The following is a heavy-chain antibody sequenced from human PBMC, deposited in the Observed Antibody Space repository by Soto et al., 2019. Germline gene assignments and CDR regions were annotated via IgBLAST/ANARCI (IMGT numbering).Heavy chain of an antibody. Sequence: SVKVSCKASGGTFSSYTISWVRQAPGQGLEWMGRIIPILGIANYAQKFQGRVTITADKSTSTAYMELSSLRSEDTAVYYCVSGTMSSWVPETPNLDYCGQGAPVTVSS. D-gene: IGHD1-7*01. V-gene: IGHV1-69*02. CDR2: IIPILGIA. J-gene: IGHJ4*02. CDR1: GGTFSSYT. CDR3: VSGTMSSWVPETPNLDY.